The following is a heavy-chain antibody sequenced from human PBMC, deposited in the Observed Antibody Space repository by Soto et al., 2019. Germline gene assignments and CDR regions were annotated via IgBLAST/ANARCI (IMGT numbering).Heavy chain of an antibody. D-gene: IGHD4-17*01. CDR1: GGTFSSYA. V-gene: IGHV1-69*13. CDR2: IIPIFGTA. J-gene: IGHJ4*02. CDR3: ARDRMLGPYGDYPFFDY. Sequence: ASVKVSCKASGGTFSSYAISWVRQAPGQGLEWMGGIIPIFGTANYAQKFQGRVTITADESTSTAYMELSSLRSEDTAVYYCARDRMLGPYGDYPFFDYWGQGTLVTVSS.